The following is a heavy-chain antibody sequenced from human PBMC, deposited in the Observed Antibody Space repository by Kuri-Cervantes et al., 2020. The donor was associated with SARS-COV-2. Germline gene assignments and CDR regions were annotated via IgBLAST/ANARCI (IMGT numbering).Heavy chain of an antibody. D-gene: IGHD3-3*01. CDR1: GFTFSSYS. Sequence: GGSLRLSCAASGFTFSSYSMNWVRQAPGKGLVWVSRINSDGSSTSYADSVKGRFTISRDNAKNTLYLQMNSLRAEDTAVYYCARDIVTVDYDFWSGYYGPSYFDYWGQGTLVTVSS. CDR3: ARDIVTVDYDFWSGYYGPSYFDY. V-gene: IGHV3-74*01. J-gene: IGHJ4*02. CDR2: INSDGSST.